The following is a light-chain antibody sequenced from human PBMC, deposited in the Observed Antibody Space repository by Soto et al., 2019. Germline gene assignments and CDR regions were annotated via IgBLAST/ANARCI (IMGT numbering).Light chain of an antibody. V-gene: IGLV1-47*01. Sequence: QSVLTQPPSASGTPGQRVTISCSGSSSNIGSTLVYWFQQLPGTAPKLLVYRSDQRPSGVPDRFSGSKSDTSASLAISGLRSEDEANYYCAAWDDSLSGGVFGGGTKLTVL. J-gene: IGLJ3*02. CDR3: AAWDDSLSGGV. CDR1: SSNIGSTL. CDR2: RSD.